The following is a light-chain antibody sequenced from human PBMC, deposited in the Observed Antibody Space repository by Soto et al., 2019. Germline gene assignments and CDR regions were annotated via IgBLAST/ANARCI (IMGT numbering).Light chain of an antibody. V-gene: IGKV1-5*03. J-gene: IGKJ5*01. CDR2: KAS. CDR1: QSISSW. CDR3: QHYNSYSIT. Sequence: DIQMTQSPSTLSASVGDRVTITCRASQSISSWLAWYQQKPGKAPKLLIYKASSLESGVPSRFSGSGSGTQFSIPTSSLQPYDFATYYCQHYNSYSITFGQGTRLEIK.